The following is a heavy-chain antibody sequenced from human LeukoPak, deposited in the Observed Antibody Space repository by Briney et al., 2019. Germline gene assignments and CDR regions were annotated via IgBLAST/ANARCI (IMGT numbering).Heavy chain of an antibody. D-gene: IGHD3-10*01. CDR3: ARQSRDGSKTRGYYFDY. V-gene: IGHV5-51*01. CDR1: GYVFTSYW. Sequence: GESLKIPCQGSGYVFTSYWIGRVRQMPGKGLEWMGIIYPGDSDTRYSPSFQGQVTISADKSISTVYLQWSSLKASDTAMYYCARQSRDGSKTRGYYFDYWGQGTLVTVSS. CDR2: IYPGDSDT. J-gene: IGHJ4*02.